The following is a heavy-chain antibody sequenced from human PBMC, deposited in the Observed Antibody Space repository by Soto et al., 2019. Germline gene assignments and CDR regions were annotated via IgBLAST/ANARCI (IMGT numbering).Heavy chain of an antibody. CDR3: AIHPIPILRFLDVDSYYFDY. CDR1: GFTFSDYY. J-gene: IGHJ4*02. V-gene: IGHV3-11*01. D-gene: IGHD3-3*01. CDR2: ISSSGSTI. Sequence: DPGGSLRLSCAASGFTFSDYYMSWIRQAPGKGLEWVSYISSSGSTIYYADSVKGRFTISRDNAKNSLYLQMNSLRAEDTAVYYCAIHPIPILRFLDVDSYYFDYWGQGTLVTVSS.